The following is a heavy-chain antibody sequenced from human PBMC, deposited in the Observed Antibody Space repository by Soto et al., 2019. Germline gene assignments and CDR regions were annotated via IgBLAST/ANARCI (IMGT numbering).Heavy chain of an antibody. J-gene: IGHJ5*01. CDR3: VKGGWLDF. CDR1: GFTFNTFE. Sequence: EVRLLESGGGLVQPGGSLRLSCAASGFTFNTFEMSWVRQAPGRGLEWVSFISDDSSRTYYADAVKGRFTISRDNSKYTLYLQMNSLTAEDTAVYACVKGGWLDFWGQGTLVTVSS. D-gene: IGHD3-16*01. CDR2: ISDDSSRT. V-gene: IGHV3-23*01.